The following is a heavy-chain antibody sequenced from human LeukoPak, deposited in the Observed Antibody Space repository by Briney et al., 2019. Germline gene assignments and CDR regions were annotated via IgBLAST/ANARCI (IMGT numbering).Heavy chain of an antibody. CDR2: ISGSGGST. V-gene: IGHV3-23*01. D-gene: IGHD2-15*01. CDR1: GFTFSSYA. Sequence: PGGSLRLSCAASGFTFSSYAMSWVRQAPGKGLEWVSAISGSGGSTYYAVSVKGRFTISRDNSKNTLYLQMNSLRAEDTAVYYCAKDQYCSGGSCYSMLGYYYYGMDVWGQGTTVTVSS. J-gene: IGHJ6*02. CDR3: AKDQYCSGGSCYSMLGYYYYGMDV.